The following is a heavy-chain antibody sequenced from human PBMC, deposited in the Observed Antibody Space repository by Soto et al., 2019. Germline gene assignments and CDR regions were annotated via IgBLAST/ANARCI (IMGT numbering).Heavy chain of an antibody. J-gene: IGHJ4*02. V-gene: IGHV4-34*01. Sequence: PSETLSLTCAVYGGSFSGYYWSWIRQPPGKGLEWIGEINHSGSTNYNPSLRSRVTISVDTSKNQFSLKLSSVTAADTAVYYCARESSGSPHYDYWGQGTLVTVSS. D-gene: IGHD1-26*01. CDR1: GGSFSGYY. CDR3: ARESSGSPHYDY. CDR2: INHSGST.